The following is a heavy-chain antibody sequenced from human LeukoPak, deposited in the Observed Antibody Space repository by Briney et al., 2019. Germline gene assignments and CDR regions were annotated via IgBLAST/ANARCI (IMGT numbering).Heavy chain of an antibody. J-gene: IGHJ4*02. CDR1: AFTFSSYD. CDR2: IWSDATNK. CDR3: ARQTYYYGSGTYYYYLDY. V-gene: IGHV3-33*01. D-gene: IGHD3-10*01. Sequence: GPSLRLSCAPSAFTFSSYDMHWVRQEPSKWTEWVTVIWSDATNKNYAASVNGRFTTSRDTSTHTMYLQMNSVRAEDTAVYFCARQTYYYGSGTYYYYLDYWGQGNLVTGSS.